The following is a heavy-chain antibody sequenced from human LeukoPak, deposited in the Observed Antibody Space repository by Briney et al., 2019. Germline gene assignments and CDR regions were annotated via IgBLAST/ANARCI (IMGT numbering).Heavy chain of an antibody. CDR3: ARDRYGSGSDYSY. J-gene: IGHJ4*02. Sequence: GGSLRLSCAASGFTFSSYSMNWVRQAPGKGLEWVSSISSSSTYIYYADSLKGRFTISRDNAKNSLFLQMNSLRAEDTAVYYCARDRYGSGSDYSYWGQGTLVTVSS. CDR2: ISSSSTYI. CDR1: GFTFSSYS. V-gene: IGHV3-21*01. D-gene: IGHD3-10*01.